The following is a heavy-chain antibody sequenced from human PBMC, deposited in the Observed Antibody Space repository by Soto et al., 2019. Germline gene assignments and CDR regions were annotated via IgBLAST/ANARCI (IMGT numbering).Heavy chain of an antibody. Sequence: KGAVASVKVSCKTSGYNFIGYYIHWVRQAPGQGLEWMGWINPNSGANNYEEQFQGRVTMTRDRYINTAYMESSSMRPDDTAVYSCARDMVSTIGDFDFWGQGNQVTGS. J-gene: IGHJ4*02. CDR1: GYNFIGYY. V-gene: IGHV1-2*02. CDR3: ARDMVSTIGDFDF. CDR2: INPNSGAN. D-gene: IGHD2-21*01.